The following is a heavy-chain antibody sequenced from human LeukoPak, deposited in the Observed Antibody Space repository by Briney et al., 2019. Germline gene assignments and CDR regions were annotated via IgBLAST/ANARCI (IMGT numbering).Heavy chain of an antibody. CDR2: INQSGST. D-gene: IGHD3-10*01. CDR1: SGSSSGYY. J-gene: IGHJ5*02. Sequence: SETLSLTCAVYSGSSSGYYWSWTRQPPGKGLEWIEEINQSGSTKYNPSLESRVTISVDTSKNQFSLKLSSMTAADTAVYYCARGPGSGSYFAWFDTWGQGALVTVSS. V-gene: IGHV4-34*01. CDR3: ARGPGSGSYFAWFDT.